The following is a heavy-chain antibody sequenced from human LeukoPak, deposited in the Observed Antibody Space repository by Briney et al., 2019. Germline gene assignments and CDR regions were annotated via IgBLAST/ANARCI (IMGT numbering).Heavy chain of an antibody. CDR3: GRDGSYYVSSGYYYLY. CDR2: ITPMFGTA. V-gene: IGHV1-69*05. CDR1: GGSFSSYA. J-gene: IGHJ4*02. D-gene: IGHD3-22*01. Sequence: SVKVSCNASGGSFSSYAISWVRQAPGQGLEGMGGITPMFGTANYSQKFQGRVTIVTAEYTSTAYMELSSHSSEDTAAYYYGRDGSYYVSSGYYYLYWGQGTLVTVSS.